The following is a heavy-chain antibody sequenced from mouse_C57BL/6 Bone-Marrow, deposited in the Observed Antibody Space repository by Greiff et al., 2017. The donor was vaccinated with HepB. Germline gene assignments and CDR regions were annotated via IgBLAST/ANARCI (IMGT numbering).Heavy chain of an antibody. J-gene: IGHJ4*01. CDR3: AKLLRNGYAMDY. CDR1: GFTFSDYG. V-gene: IGHV5-17*01. CDR2: ISSGSSTI. D-gene: IGHD1-1*01. Sequence: EVKVEESGGGLVKPGGSLKLSCAASGFTFSDYGMHWVRQAPEKGLEWVAYISSGSSTIYYADTVKGRFTISRDNAKNTLFLQMTSLRSEDTAMYYCAKLLRNGYAMDYWGQGTSVTVSS.